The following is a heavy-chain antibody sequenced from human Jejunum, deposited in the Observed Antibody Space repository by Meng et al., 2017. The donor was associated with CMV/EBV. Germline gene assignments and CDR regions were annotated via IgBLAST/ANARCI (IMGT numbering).Heavy chain of an antibody. J-gene: IGHJ1*01. V-gene: IGHV1-18*01. D-gene: IGHD2-21*02. CDR3: ARDETSLGTRSDF. CDR1: GYSLTSYG. CDR2: INTYNGKT. Sequence: QVHLLQSGAEVKKPGASVTVSCKTPGYSLTSYGISWGRQAPGQGLEWMGWINTYNGKTNYAQTFQDRVTMTTDTSTTTAYMELRSLKSDDTAVYYCARDETSLGTRSDFWGQGTLVTVSS.